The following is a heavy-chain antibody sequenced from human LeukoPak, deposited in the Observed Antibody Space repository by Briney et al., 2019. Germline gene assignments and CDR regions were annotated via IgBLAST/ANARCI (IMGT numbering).Heavy chain of an antibody. CDR2: IKHDGSVK. CDR3: ARDQDYSGSGSYYAY. D-gene: IGHD3-10*01. V-gene: IGHV3-7*01. J-gene: IGHJ4*02. Sequence: GSLRLSCATSGFTFSNYWMSWIRQAPGKGLEWVAIIKHDGSVKYYVDSVKGRFTISRDNANNLLYLQMNSLRAEDTAVYYCARDQDYSGSGSYYAYWGQGTLVTVSS. CDR1: GFTFSNYW.